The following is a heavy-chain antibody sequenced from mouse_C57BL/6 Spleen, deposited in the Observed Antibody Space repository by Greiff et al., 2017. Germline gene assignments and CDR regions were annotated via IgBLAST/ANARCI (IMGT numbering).Heavy chain of an antibody. V-gene: IGHV1-69*01. CDR2: IDPSDSYT. D-gene: IGHD3-3*01. CDR1: GYTFTSYW. CDR3: ARRGTGFDY. J-gene: IGHJ2*01. Sequence: QVQLQQPGAELVMPGASVKLSCKASGYTFTSYWMHWVKQRPGQGLEWIGEIDPSDSYTNYNQKFKGKSTLTVYKSSSTAYMQLSSLTSEDSAVYYCARRGTGFDYWGQGTTLTVSS.